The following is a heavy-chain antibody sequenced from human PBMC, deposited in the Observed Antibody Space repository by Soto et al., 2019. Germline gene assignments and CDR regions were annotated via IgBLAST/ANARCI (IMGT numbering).Heavy chain of an antibody. CDR3: ASQDYGDYGWFDP. J-gene: IGHJ5*02. CDR1: GGSINNNHYY. CDR2: ISYSGTT. V-gene: IGHV4-39*01. D-gene: IGHD4-17*01. Sequence: SETLSLTCTVSGGSINNNHYYWGWVRQPPGKGLEWIASISYSGTTYYSPSLKGRVTKSVDTSRNQFSLRLTSVTAADTALYYCASQDYGDYGWFDPWGQGTLVTVSS.